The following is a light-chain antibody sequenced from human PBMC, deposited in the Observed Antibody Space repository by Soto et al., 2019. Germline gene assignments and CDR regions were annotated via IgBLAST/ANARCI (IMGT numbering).Light chain of an antibody. Sequence: LQMTKSPSTLSGPENGRVTITCRASQTISSWLAWYQQKPGKAPKLLIYKASTLKSGVPSRFSGSGSGTDFTLTISSLQPEDFATYYCQQSNSCPITFGQGTRLENK. J-gene: IGKJ5*01. CDR1: QTISSW. V-gene: IGKV1-5*03. CDR2: KAS. CDR3: QQSNSCPIT.